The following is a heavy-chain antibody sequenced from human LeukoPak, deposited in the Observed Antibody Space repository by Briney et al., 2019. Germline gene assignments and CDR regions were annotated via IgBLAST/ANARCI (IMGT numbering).Heavy chain of an antibody. J-gene: IGHJ6*02. CDR1: GFTFDDYA. CDR2: ISWNSGSI. V-gene: IGHV3-9*01. Sequence: GGSLRLSCAASGFTFDDYAMHWVRQAPGKGLEWVSGISWNSGSIGYADSVKGRFTISRDNAKNSLYLQMNSLRAEDTALYYCAKGGYSGWLNGMDVWGQGTTVTVSS. CDR3: AKGGYSGWLNGMDV. D-gene: IGHD6-19*01.